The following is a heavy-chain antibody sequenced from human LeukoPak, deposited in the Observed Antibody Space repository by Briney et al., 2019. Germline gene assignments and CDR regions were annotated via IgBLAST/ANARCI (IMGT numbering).Heavy chain of an antibody. D-gene: IGHD1-14*01. V-gene: IGHV3-74*01. CDR1: GFTISSYW. Sequence: PGGSLRLSCAASGFTISSYWMNWVRQAPGKGLVWVSRINSDGTSISYVDSVKGRFTISRGNAKNTLYLQMNSLRAEDTAVYYCARGTGYGVFDYWGQGTLVTVSS. CDR2: INSDGTSI. CDR3: ARGTGYGVFDY. J-gene: IGHJ4*02.